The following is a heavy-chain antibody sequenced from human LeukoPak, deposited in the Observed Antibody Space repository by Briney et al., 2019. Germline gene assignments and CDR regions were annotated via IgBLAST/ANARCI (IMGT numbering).Heavy chain of an antibody. CDR3: ARVPGKIVGMC. V-gene: IGHV3-48*04. Sequence: PGGSLRLSCAASGFTFSTYSMNWVRQAPGKGLEWVSYISSTSNTIYYADSVKGRFTISRDNAKNSLYLQMNSLRVEDTAVYYCARVPGKIVGMCWGQGTLVTVSS. D-gene: IGHD2-15*01. J-gene: IGHJ4*02. CDR1: GFTFSTYS. CDR2: ISSTSNTI.